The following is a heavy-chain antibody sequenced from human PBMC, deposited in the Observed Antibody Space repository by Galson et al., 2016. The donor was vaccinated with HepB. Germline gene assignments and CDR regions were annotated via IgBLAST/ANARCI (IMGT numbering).Heavy chain of an antibody. CDR3: ARGWELHDY. CDR2: IYPHDSDT. V-gene: IGHV5-51*01. Sequence: QSGAEVKKPGDSLKISCKVSGYWFSNYWIGWVRQMPGKGLVWMGIIYPHDSDTRYSPSFQGQVIISADKSISTTYLQWRSLKASDTAIYYCARGWELHDYWGQGTLVTVSS. J-gene: IGHJ4*02. CDR1: GYWFSNYW. D-gene: IGHD1-26*01.